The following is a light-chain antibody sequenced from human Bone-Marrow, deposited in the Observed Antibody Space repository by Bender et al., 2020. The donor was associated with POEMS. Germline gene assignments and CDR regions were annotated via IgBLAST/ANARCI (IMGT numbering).Light chain of an antibody. Sequence: QSALTQPASVSGSPGQSITISCTGTSSDVGGYDYVSWYQQHPGKAPKVIIFDVSHRPSGVPDRFSGSKSGTSASLAITGLQAEDEGDYYCQSYDNSLGGWVFGGGTKLTVL. CDR2: DVS. CDR3: QSYDNSLGGWV. CDR1: SSDVGGYDY. J-gene: IGLJ3*02. V-gene: IGLV2-14*03.